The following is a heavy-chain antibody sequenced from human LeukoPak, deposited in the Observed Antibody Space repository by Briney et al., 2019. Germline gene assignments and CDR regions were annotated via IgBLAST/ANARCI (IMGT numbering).Heavy chain of an antibody. CDR1: GFTFSSYG. D-gene: IGHD3-3*01. V-gene: IGHV3-30*03. CDR2: VSYDGSIA. CDR3: AREGERFLEWLGAFDI. Sequence: GGSLRLSCAASGFTFSSYGMQWVRQAPGKGPEWVAVVSYDGSIAYYADSVRGRFTISRDNAKNSLYLQMNSLRAEDTAVYYCAREGERFLEWLGAFDIWGQGTVVTVSS. J-gene: IGHJ3*02.